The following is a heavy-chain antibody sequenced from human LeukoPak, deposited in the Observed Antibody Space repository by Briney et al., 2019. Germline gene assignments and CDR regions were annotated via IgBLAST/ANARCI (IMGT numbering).Heavy chain of an antibody. J-gene: IGHJ6*04. CDR3: AKEPDYGDYYYYYGMDV. CDR1: GFTFSNAW. D-gene: IGHD4-17*01. V-gene: IGHV3-15*01. CDR2: IKSKTDGGTA. Sequence: PGGSLRLSCAASGFTFSNAWMSWVRQAPGKGLEWVGRIKSKTDGGTADYAAPVKGRFTISRDDSKNTLYLQMNSLRAEDTAVYYCAKEPDYGDYYYYYGMDVWGKGTTVTVSS.